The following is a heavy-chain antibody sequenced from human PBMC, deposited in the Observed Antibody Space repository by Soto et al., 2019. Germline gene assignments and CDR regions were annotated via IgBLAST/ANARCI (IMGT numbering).Heavy chain of an antibody. D-gene: IGHD6-6*01. Sequence: EVQLVESGGGLVQPGGSLRLSCAASGFTFSSYSMNWVRLAPGKGLEWVSYISSSSSTIYYADSVKGRFTISRDNAKNSLYLQMNSLRDEDTAVYYCARDEISSSSRVWYFDLWGRGTLVTVSS. CDR2: ISSSSSTI. CDR1: GFTFSSYS. J-gene: IGHJ2*01. V-gene: IGHV3-48*02. CDR3: ARDEISSSSRVWYFDL.